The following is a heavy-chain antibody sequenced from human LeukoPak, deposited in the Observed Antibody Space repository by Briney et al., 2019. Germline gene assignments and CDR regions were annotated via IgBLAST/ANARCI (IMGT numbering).Heavy chain of an antibody. J-gene: IGHJ4*02. D-gene: IGHD2-15*01. Sequence: GGSLRLSCAASGFTFSSYSMNWVRQAPGQGLEWVAFISYDGSNKYYADSVKGRFTISRDNSRNTLYLQMDSLRADDTSVYYCAKGRGDCSGSRCLFDYWGQGTLVTVSS. CDR1: GFTFSSYS. V-gene: IGHV3-30*18. CDR2: ISYDGSNK. CDR3: AKGRGDCSGSRCLFDY.